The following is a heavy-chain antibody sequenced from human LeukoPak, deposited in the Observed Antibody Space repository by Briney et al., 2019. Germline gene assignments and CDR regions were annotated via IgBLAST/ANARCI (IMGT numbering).Heavy chain of an antibody. J-gene: IGHJ6*03. D-gene: IGHD5-18*01. CDR3: ARVRYSYGYAHYYYYYMDV. V-gene: IGHV4-61*02. Sequence: SETLSLTCTVSGGSISSGSYYWSWIRQPAGKGLEWIGRIYTSGSTNYNPSLKSRVTISVDTSKNQFSLKLSSVTAADTAVYYCARVRYSYGYAHYYYYYMDVWGKGTTVTVSS. CDR2: IYTSGST. CDR1: GGSISSGSYY.